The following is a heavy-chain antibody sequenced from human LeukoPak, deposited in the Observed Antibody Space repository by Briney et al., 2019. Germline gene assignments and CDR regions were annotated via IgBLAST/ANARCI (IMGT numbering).Heavy chain of an antibody. J-gene: IGHJ4*02. D-gene: IGHD6-13*01. CDR1: GGSISSYY. Sequence: NPSETLSLTCTVSGGSISSYYWSWIRQPPGKGLEWIGYIYYSGSTYYNPSLKSRVTISVDTSKNQFSLKLSSVTAADTAVYYCARYFAAAGKKFDYWGQGTLVTVSS. CDR2: IYYSGST. V-gene: IGHV4-59*12. CDR3: ARYFAAAGKKFDY.